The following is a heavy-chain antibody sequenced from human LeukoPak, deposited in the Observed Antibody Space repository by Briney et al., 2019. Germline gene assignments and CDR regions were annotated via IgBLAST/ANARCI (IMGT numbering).Heavy chain of an antibody. J-gene: IGHJ6*03. D-gene: IGHD2-2*01. Sequence: QTGGSLRLSCAASGFTFSSYAMSWVRQAPGKGLEWVSAISGSGGSTYYADSVKGRFTISRDNSKNTLYLQMNSLRAEDTAVCYCAKEYQLLHYYMDVWGKGTTVTVSS. CDR2: ISGSGGST. CDR1: GFTFSSYA. CDR3: AKEYQLLHYYMDV. V-gene: IGHV3-23*01.